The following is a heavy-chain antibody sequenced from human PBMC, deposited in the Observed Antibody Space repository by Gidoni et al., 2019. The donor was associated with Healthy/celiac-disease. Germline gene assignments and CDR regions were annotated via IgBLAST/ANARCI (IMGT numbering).Heavy chain of an antibody. CDR2: ISYDGSNK. J-gene: IGHJ4*02. CDR3: AKAIGYSGYESLYYFDY. D-gene: IGHD5-12*01. V-gene: IGHV3-30*18. CDR1: GFTFSSYG. Sequence: QVQLVESGGGVVQPGRSLRLSCAASGFTFSSYGMHWVRQAPGKGLEWVAVISYDGSNKYYADSVKGRFTISRDNSKNTLYLQMNSLRAEDTAVYYCAKAIGYSGYESLYYFDYWGQGTLVTVSS.